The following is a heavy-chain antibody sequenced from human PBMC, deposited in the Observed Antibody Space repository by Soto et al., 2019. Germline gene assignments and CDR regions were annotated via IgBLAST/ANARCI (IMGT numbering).Heavy chain of an antibody. V-gene: IGHV4-34*01. Sequence: QVQLQQWGAGLLKPSETLSLTCAVYGGSFSGYYWSWIRQPPGKGLEWVGEINHSGSTNYNPSLKIRVTISVDTSKNQFSLKLSSVTAADTAVYYCARARVLNLPRWFDPWGQGTLVTVSS. CDR1: GGSFSGYY. CDR3: ARARVLNLPRWFDP. J-gene: IGHJ5*02. CDR2: INHSGST.